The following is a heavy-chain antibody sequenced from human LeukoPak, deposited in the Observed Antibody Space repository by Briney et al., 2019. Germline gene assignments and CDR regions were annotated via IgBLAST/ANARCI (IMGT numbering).Heavy chain of an antibody. CDR2: FDPEDGET. Sequence: ASVKVSCKVSGYTLTELSMHWVRQAPGKGLEWMGGFDPEDGETIYAQKFQGRVTMTEDTSTDTAYMELSSLRSEDTAVYYCATARRWDHVWGSDQYYFDYWGQGTLVTVSS. CDR1: GYTLTELS. CDR3: ATARRWDHVWGSDQYYFDY. J-gene: IGHJ4*02. D-gene: IGHD3-16*01. V-gene: IGHV1-24*01.